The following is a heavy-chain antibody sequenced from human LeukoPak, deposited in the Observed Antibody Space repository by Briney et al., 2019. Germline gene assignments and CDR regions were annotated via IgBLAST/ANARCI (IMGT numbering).Heavy chain of an antibody. CDR2: ISGSGGST. Sequence: GGSLRLSCAASAITFSSYAMTWVRQAPGKGLEWVSAISGSGGSTYYADSVKGRFTISRDNSKNTLYLQMNSLRVEDTAVYYCAKARGAAVADTGYYFDYWGQGTLVTVSS. CDR1: AITFSSYA. J-gene: IGHJ4*02. D-gene: IGHD6-19*01. V-gene: IGHV3-23*01. CDR3: AKARGAAVADTGYYFDY.